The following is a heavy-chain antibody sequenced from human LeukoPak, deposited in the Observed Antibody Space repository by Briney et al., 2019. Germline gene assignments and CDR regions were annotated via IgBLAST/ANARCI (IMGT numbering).Heavy chain of an antibody. Sequence: PSETLSLTCTVSGGSINGYYWSWTRQPPGKGLEWIAWIYYSGSTNYNPSLKSRVTISVDTSKNQFSLKLTSVTAADTAVYYCARVDSSDAGNFDYWGQRTLVTVSS. CDR1: GGSINGYY. CDR3: ARVDSSDAGNFDY. V-gene: IGHV4-59*08. D-gene: IGHD2-15*01. J-gene: IGHJ4*02. CDR2: IYYSGST.